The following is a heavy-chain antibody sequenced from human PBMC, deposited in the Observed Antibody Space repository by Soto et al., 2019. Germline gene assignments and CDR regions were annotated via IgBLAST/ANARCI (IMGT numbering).Heavy chain of an antibody. CDR1: GFTFSDYG. J-gene: IGHJ4*02. V-gene: IGHV3-33*01. CDR2: IWHDGSNE. D-gene: IGHD3-9*01. Sequence: QVQLVESGGGVVQPGRSLRLSCAASGFTFSDYGMHWVRQAPGKGLEWVALIWHDGSNEYYADSVKGRFTISRDNSKNTLSLQMNSLRAEDTAVYYCAGINYDIFTGYFSDSWGQGSLVTVSS. CDR3: AGINYDIFTGYFSDS.